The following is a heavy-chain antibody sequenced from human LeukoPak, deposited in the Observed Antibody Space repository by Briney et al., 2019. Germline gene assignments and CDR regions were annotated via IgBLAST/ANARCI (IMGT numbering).Heavy chain of an antibody. D-gene: IGHD1-1*01. CDR1: GGPFSGYL. CDR3: ANWNALLDGFDI. V-gene: IGHV4-34*01. CDR2: INHSGGT. Sequence: SETLSLTCAVYGGPFSGYLWSWLRQPPGKGLEWIAEINHSGGTNYNPSLKSRITLSVDTSKNQFSLNLSSVTAADTAVYYCANWNALLDGFDIWGQGTMVTVSS. J-gene: IGHJ3*02.